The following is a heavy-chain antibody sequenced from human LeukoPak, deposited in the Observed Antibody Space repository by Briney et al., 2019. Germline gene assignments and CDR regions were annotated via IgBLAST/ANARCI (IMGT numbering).Heavy chain of an antibody. CDR2: ISYDGSNK. D-gene: IGHD3-22*01. Sequence: GGSLRLSCAASGFTFSSYAMHWVRQAPGKGLEWVAVISYDGSNKYYADSVKGRFTISRDNSKNTLYLQMNSLRAEDTAVYYCARDGHYYDSSGYYSLDYWGRGTLVTVSS. CDR3: ARDGHYYDSSGYYSLDY. CDR1: GFTFSSYA. J-gene: IGHJ4*02. V-gene: IGHV3-30*04.